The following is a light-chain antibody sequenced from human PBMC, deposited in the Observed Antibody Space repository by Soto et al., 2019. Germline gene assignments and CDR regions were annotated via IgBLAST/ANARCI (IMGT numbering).Light chain of an antibody. CDR3: ALFMGNGISV. CDR1: SGSVSTAHN. V-gene: IGLV8-61*01. CDR2: STS. Sequence: QTVVTQESSFSVSPGGTVTITCGLISGSVSTAHNPNWYQQTPGQAPRTLIYSTSTRSSGVPDRFSGSILENKAALTITGAQADDESDYYCALFMGNGISVFGTGTKLTVL. J-gene: IGLJ1*01.